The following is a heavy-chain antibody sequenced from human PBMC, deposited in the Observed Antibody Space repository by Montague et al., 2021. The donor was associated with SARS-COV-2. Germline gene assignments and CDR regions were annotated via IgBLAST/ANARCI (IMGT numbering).Heavy chain of an antibody. Sequence: SETLSLTCTVSGGSISSYYWSWIRQPPGKGLEWIGYIYYSGSTNYNPSLKSRVTISLVTSRSQFSLQLSSVTAADTAFYYCARLTQLGYCSSASCSPALYFDYWGQGFLVSVSS. CDR2: IYYSGST. CDR3: ARLTQLGYCSSASCSPALYFDY. D-gene: IGHD2-15*01. V-gene: IGHV4-59*01. J-gene: IGHJ4*02. CDR1: GGSISSYY.